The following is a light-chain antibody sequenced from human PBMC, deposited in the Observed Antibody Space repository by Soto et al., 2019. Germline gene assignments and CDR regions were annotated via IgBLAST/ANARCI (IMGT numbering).Light chain of an antibody. CDR1: SSDVGGYNS. J-gene: IGLJ2*01. Sequence: QSALTQPASVSGSPGQSITISCTGTSSDVGGYNSVSWYQHYPGKAPKLMIYDVSVRPSGVSNRFSGSKSGNTASLTISGLQAEDEADYYCSSYTSSSTLVFGGGTKVTVL. CDR3: SSYTSSSTLV. CDR2: DVS. V-gene: IGLV2-14*03.